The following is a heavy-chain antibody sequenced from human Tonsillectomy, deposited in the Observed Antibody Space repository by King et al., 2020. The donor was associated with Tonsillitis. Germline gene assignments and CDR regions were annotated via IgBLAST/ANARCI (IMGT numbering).Heavy chain of an antibody. CDR3: AKDLESGDQSRNYLTLFDI. J-gene: IGHJ4*02. CDR1: GLKFRSYA. CDR2: ISGRGSST. D-gene: IGHD3-3*01. V-gene: IGHV3-23*04. Sequence: VQLVESGGGLVQPGGSLRVSCTASGLKFRSYALNWVRQAPGKGLEWVSGISGRGSSTFYSDSVKGRFIISRDNSKNTVNLQMNSLRAEDTAVYYCAKDLESGDQSRNYLTLFDIWGQGTLVTVAS.